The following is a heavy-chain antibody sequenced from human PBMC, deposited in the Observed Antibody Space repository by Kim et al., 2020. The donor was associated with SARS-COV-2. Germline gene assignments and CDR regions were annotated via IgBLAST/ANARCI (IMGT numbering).Heavy chain of an antibody. CDR1: GGSINSYC. D-gene: IGHD3-10*01. CDR3: SGAGAGGGIWFGP. J-gene: IGHJ5*02. Sequence: SETLSLTCTVSGGSINSYCCNWIRHAPGRGLGWDGYGHYSGSTNYNPSFNIRIPMSIDTSKNQFSLTLNSVTAAATAVADYSGAGAGGGIWFGP. V-gene: IGHV4-59*08. CDR2: GHYSGST.